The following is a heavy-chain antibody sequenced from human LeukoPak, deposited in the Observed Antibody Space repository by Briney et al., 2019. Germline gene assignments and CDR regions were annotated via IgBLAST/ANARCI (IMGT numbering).Heavy chain of an antibody. D-gene: IGHD4-11*01. V-gene: IGHV3-23*05. CDR2: FKTNYNQV. CDR3: ARTVPDYTRFDF. Sequence: GGSLRLSCAASGFTFSSYAMNWVRQAPGKGLEWVSTFKTNYNQVYYAESVRGRFTISTDNSKNTAYLQMNSLRVEDTALYYCARTVPDYTRFDFWGQGALVTVSS. J-gene: IGHJ4*02. CDR1: GFTFSSYA.